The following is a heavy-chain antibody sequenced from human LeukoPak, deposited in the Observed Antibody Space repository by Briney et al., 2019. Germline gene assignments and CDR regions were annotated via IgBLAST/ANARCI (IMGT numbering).Heavy chain of an antibody. CDR2: IIPILGIA. V-gene: IGHV1-69*02. J-gene: IGHJ4*02. CDR3: ARYYYGSGKDY. D-gene: IGHD3-10*01. Sequence: ASVKLSCKASGGTFSSYTISWVRQAPGQGLEWMGRIIPILGIANYAQKFQGRVTITADKSTSTAYMELSSLRSEDTAVYYCARYYYGSGKDYWGQGTLVTVSS. CDR1: GGTFSSYT.